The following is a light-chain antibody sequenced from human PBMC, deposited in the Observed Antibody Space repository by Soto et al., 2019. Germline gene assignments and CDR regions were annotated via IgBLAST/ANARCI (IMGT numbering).Light chain of an antibody. J-gene: IGLJ2*01. Sequence: QAVVTQPASVSGSPGQSITISCTGTSSDVGGYNYVSWYQQHPGKVPKLMIHDVSNRPSGVSNRFSGSKSGNTASLTISGLQAEDEADYYCSSYTSSSTVIFGGGTKVTVL. CDR1: SSDVGGYNY. CDR3: SSYTSSSTVI. CDR2: DVS. V-gene: IGLV2-14*01.